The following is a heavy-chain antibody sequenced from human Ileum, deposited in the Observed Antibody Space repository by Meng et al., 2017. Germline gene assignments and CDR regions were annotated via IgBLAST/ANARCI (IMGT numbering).Heavy chain of an antibody. CDR2: TFYRSKWND. CDR1: GESVSSASGA. CDR3: ARGWYSSGFHS. J-gene: IGHJ4*02. V-gene: IGHV6-1*01. D-gene: IGHD6-19*01. Sequence: VPLQQSAPGLVQPPQPLPPPCAISGESVSSASGAWNWIRQSPSRGLEWLGRTFYRSKWNDDFAESVKSRITITTDTSKNQFSLQLNSVTPEDTAVYYCARGWYSSGFHSWGQGTLVTVSS.